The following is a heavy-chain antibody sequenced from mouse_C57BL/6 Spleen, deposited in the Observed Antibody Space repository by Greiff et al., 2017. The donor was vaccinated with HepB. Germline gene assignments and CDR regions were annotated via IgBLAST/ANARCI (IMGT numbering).Heavy chain of an antibody. CDR1: GFSLTSYA. Sequence: VKLQESGPGLVAPSQSLSITCTVSGFSLTSYAISWVRQPPGKGLEWLGVIWTGGGTNYNSALQSRLSISKDNSKSQVFLKMNSLQTDDTARYYCARTHYGSSYGAMDYWGQGTSVTVSS. J-gene: IGHJ4*01. CDR2: IWTGGGT. D-gene: IGHD1-1*01. CDR3: ARTHYGSSYGAMDY. V-gene: IGHV2-9-1*01.